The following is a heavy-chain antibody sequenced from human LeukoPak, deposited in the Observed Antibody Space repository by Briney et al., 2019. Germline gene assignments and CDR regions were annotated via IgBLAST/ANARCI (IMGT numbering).Heavy chain of an antibody. J-gene: IGHJ4*02. CDR3: ARELPHGGDTLIDI. CDR1: GASISSGGYY. V-gene: IGHV4-31*03. D-gene: IGHD2-21*02. Sequence: SQTLSLTCIVSGASISSGGYYWSWIRQHAGKGLEWIGSISYSGSTRYNPARNSRVTISEDTSKSQFSLTLSSVTAADTAVYFCARELPHGGDTLIDIWDQGTLLTVSS. CDR2: ISYSGST.